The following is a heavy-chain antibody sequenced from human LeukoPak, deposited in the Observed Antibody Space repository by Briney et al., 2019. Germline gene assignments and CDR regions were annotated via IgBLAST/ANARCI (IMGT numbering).Heavy chain of an antibody. D-gene: IGHD4-17*01. CDR2: ITSTTSYI. CDR1: GFTFSSYA. Sequence: GGSLRLSCAASGFTFSSYAMNWVRQAPGKGLEWVSSITSTTSYIYYADSVKGRFTTSRDNAKNSVYLQMNSLRAEDTAVYYCARSDDYGDYLVDYWDQGTLVTVSS. CDR3: ARSDDYGDYLVDY. V-gene: IGHV3-21*01. J-gene: IGHJ4*02.